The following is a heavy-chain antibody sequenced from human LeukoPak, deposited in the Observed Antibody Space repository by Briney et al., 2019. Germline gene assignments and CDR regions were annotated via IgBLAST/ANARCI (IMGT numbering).Heavy chain of an antibody. Sequence: ASVKVSCKASGYTFTSYGISWVRQAPGQGLEWMGWISAYNGNTNYAQKLQGRVTMTTDTSTSTAYMELRSLRSDDTAVYYCARDQFKYYYGSGNYYNRGYYFDYWGQGTLVTVSS. D-gene: IGHD3-10*01. J-gene: IGHJ4*02. CDR1: GYTFTSYG. CDR2: ISAYNGNT. V-gene: IGHV1-18*01. CDR3: ARDQFKYYYGSGNYYNRGYYFDY.